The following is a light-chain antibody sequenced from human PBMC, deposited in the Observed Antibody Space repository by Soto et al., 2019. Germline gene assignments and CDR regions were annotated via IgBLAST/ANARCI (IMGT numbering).Light chain of an antibody. CDR2: DAF. CDR1: QGVGSY. CDR3: QQRSSWPLT. J-gene: IGKJ4*01. V-gene: IGKV3-11*01. Sequence: EIVLTQSPATLSLSPGERATLSCRASQGVGSYFAWYQQKPGQAPRLLIYDAFSMATGIPARFSGSGSGTDFTLTISSLEPEDFAVYFCQQRSSWPLTFGGGTMVEIK.